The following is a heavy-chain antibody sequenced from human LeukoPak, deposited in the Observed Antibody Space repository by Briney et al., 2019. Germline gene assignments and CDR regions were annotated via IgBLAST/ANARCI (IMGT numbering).Heavy chain of an antibody. CDR3: ARQVEEGRYDSSGYYIGYTYYFDY. CDR2: IYESGST. J-gene: IGHJ4*02. V-gene: IGHV4-39*01. Sequence: PSETLSLTCTVSAGSISRSTSYWGWIRQPPGKGLEWIASIYESGSTYQSPSLRSRITISVDTSKNQFSLKLRSVTAADTAVYYCARQVEEGRYDSSGYYIGYTYYFDYWGQGTLVTVSS. D-gene: IGHD3-22*01. CDR1: AGSISRSTSY.